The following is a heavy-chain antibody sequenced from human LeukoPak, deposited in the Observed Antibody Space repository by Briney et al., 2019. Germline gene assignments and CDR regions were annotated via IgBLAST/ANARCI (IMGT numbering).Heavy chain of an antibody. J-gene: IGHJ4*02. D-gene: IGHD3-10*01. CDR2: INPPGGGT. Sequence: ASVKVSCEASGYTFTGYYIHWVRQPPGQGLEWMGSINPPGGGTNYAQQFQGRVTMTRDTSITTAYMELSRLTSDDTAVYFCAREATGDLSFDHWGQGTLVTVPS. CDR3: AREATGDLSFDH. V-gene: IGHV1-2*02. CDR1: GYTFTGYY.